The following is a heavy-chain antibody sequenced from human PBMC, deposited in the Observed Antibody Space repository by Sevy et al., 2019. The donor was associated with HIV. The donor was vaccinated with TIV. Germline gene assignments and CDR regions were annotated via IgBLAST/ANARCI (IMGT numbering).Heavy chain of an antibody. Sequence: ASVKVSCKVSGYTLTELSMHWVRQAPGKGLEWMGGFDPEDGETIYAQKFQGRVTMTEDTSTDTAYMELSSLRSEDTDLYSCATLAYYYDSSGRWGAFDIWGQGTMVTVSS. CDR3: ATLAYYYDSSGRWGAFDI. J-gene: IGHJ3*02. CDR1: GYTLTELS. CDR2: FDPEDGET. V-gene: IGHV1-24*01. D-gene: IGHD3-22*01.